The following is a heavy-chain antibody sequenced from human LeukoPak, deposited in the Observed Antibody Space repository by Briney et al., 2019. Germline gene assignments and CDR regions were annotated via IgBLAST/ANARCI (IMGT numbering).Heavy chain of an antibody. Sequence: GGSLRLSCAASGFTFSSYWMSWVRQAPGKGLEGGANIKQDGSEKYYVDSVKGRFTISRDNAKNSLYLQMNSLRAEDTAVYYCARKGYSSSWWDYWGQGTLVTVSS. J-gene: IGHJ4*02. V-gene: IGHV3-7*01. CDR1: GFTFSSYW. D-gene: IGHD6-13*01. CDR2: IKQDGSEK. CDR3: ARKGYSSSWWDY.